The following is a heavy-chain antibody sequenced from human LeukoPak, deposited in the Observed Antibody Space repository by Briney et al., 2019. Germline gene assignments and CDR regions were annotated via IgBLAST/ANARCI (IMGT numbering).Heavy chain of an antibody. V-gene: IGHV4-34*01. CDR2: INHSGST. D-gene: IGHD6-19*01. CDR1: GGSFSGYY. CDR3: ARNSDWYPDY. Sequence: SETLSLTCAVYGGSFSGYYWSWIRQPPGKGLEWIGEINHSGSTNYNPSLKSRVTISVDTSKNQFSLKLSSVTAADTAVYYCARNSDWYPDYWGQGTLVTVSS. J-gene: IGHJ4*02.